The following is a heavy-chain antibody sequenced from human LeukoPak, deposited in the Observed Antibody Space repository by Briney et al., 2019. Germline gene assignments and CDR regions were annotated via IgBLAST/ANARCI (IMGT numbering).Heavy chain of an antibody. Sequence: GGSLRLSCVASGFXFSSSWISWVRQAPGKGPEWVANIKQDGSEKYYVDSVKGRFTISRDNAKNSLYLQMNSLRGEDTAVYYCAREERWGQGTLVTVSS. V-gene: IGHV3-7*04. CDR1: GFXFSSSW. J-gene: IGHJ4*02. CDR2: IKQDGSEK. D-gene: IGHD1-26*01. CDR3: AREER.